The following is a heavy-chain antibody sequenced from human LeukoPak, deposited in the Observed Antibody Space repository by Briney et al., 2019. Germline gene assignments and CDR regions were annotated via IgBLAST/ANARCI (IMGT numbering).Heavy chain of an antibody. CDR3: ARSPSNYYGSKGFDP. J-gene: IGHJ5*02. CDR2: ISSSGSTI. V-gene: IGHV3-48*03. Sequence: GGSLRLSCAASGFTFSSYEMSWVRQAPGKGLEWVSYISSSGSTIYYADSVKGRFTISRDNAKNSLYLQMNSLRAEDTAVYYCARSPSNYYGSKGFDPWGQGTLVTVSS. CDR1: GFTFSSYE. D-gene: IGHD3-22*01.